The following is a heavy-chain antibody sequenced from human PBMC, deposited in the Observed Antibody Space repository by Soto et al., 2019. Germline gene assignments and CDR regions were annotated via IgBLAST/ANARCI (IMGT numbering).Heavy chain of an antibody. D-gene: IGHD6-13*01. CDR1: GYTFTSYY. CDR3: TRTPGIAAARYYYGMDV. V-gene: IGHV1-8*01. CDR2: MNPNSGNT. J-gene: IGHJ6*02. Sequence: ASVKVSCKASGYTFTSYYINWVRQATGQGLEWMGWMNPNSGNTGYAQKFQGRVTMTRNTSISTAYMELSSLRSEDTAVYYCTRTPGIAAARYYYGMDVWGQGTTVTVSS.